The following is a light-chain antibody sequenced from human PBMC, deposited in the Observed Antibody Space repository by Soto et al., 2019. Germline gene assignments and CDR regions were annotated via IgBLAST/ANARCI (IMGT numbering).Light chain of an antibody. CDR3: QQSYNTPQHT. CDR1: QSISNY. Sequence: DIQMTPSPSSLSASVGDRVTITCRASQSISNYLNWYQQKPGKAPKLLIYAASSLQSGVPSRFSGSGSGTDFTLTISSLQPEDFATYSCQQSYNTPQHTFGGRTKVDIK. V-gene: IGKV1-39*01. CDR2: AAS. J-gene: IGKJ4*01.